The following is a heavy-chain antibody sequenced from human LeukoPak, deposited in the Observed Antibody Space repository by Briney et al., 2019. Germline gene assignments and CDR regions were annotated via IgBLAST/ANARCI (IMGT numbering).Heavy chain of an antibody. CDR1: GYSFTTYW. Sequence: GESLKISCKGSGYSFTTYWIAWVRQMPGKGLEWMGIIYPGDSDTTYSPSFQGQVTISADKSISTAYLQWSSLKASDTAMYHCARRAASTGTMFDYWGQGILVTVSS. D-gene: IGHD1-1*01. CDR3: ARRAASTGTMFDY. J-gene: IGHJ4*02. CDR2: IYPGDSDT. V-gene: IGHV5-51*01.